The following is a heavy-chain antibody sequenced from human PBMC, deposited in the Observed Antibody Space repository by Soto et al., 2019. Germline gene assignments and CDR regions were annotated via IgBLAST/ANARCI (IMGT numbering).Heavy chain of an antibody. V-gene: IGHV3-23*01. D-gene: IGHD3-10*01. J-gene: IGHJ3*02. CDR2: ISGSGGST. CDR3: AKDASVLTMVRGVIMDSCAFDI. Sequence: GGSLRLSCAASGFTFSSYAMSWVRQAPGKGLEWVSAISGSGGSTYYADSVKGRFTISRDNSKNTLYLQMNSLRAEDTAVYYCAKDASVLTMVRGVIMDSCAFDIWGQGTMVTVSS. CDR1: GFTFSSYA.